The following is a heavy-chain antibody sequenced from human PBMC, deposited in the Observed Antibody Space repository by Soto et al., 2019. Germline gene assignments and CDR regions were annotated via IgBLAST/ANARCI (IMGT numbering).Heavy chain of an antibody. Sequence: SETLSLTCTVSGGSISSYYWSWIRQPPGKGLEWIGYIYYSGSTNYNPSLKSRVTISVDTSKNQFSLKLSSVTAADTAVYYCARDYPNTNWFDPWGQGTLVTVSS. CDR3: ARDYPNTNWFDP. D-gene: IGHD3-16*01. CDR2: IYYSGST. CDR1: GGSISSYY. V-gene: IGHV4-59*12. J-gene: IGHJ5*02.